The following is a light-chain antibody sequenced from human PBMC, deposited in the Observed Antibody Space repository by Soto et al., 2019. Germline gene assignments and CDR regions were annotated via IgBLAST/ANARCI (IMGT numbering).Light chain of an antibody. J-gene: IGKJ1*01. CDR1: QDITTD. Sequence: LLTQSPGILSLPPGEGATLSCSATQDITTDFAWYQQKPGQPPRLLIYDNSPRATGTAVRSSCSGSGSDLDLTLSSLEPEDVAVSSCQQLPDWPPQWTFGQGTKVDIK. CDR3: QQLPDWPPQWT. CDR2: DNS. V-gene: IGKV3-11*01.